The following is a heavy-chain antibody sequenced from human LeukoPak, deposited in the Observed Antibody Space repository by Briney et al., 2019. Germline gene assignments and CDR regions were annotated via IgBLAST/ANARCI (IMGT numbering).Heavy chain of an antibody. CDR1: GFTFSSYW. D-gene: IGHD1-26*01. V-gene: IGHV3-7*01. CDR3: ARDSGSYRIFDY. CDR2: IKEDGSEK. Sequence: GGSLRLSCEASGFTFSSYWMSWVRQAPGKGLEWVANIKEDGSEKYYVDSVKGRFTISRDNAKDSLYLQMSSLRAGDTAVYYCARDSGSYRIFDYWGQGTLVTVSS. J-gene: IGHJ4*02.